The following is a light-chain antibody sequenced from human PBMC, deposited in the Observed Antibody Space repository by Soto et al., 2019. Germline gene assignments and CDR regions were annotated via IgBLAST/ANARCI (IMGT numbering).Light chain of an antibody. Sequence: EIVMTQSPAMLSVSPGERATISCRASQNVNNRLAWYKQKAGKPPRLLIYGASTRATGIPARFSGSWSGTEFTLTISSLQSEDFAVYYCQHFNSWPLLFGQGTKVDIK. CDR2: GAS. V-gene: IGKV3-15*01. CDR1: QNVNNR. CDR3: QHFNSWPLL. J-gene: IGKJ1*01.